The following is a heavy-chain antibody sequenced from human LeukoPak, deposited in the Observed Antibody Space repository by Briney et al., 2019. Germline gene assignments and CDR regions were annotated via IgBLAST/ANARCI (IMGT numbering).Heavy chain of an antibody. Sequence: AGGSLRLSCAASGFTFSNYAMSWVRQAPGKGLEWVSGIGGSGDSTYFADSVKGRFTISRDNSRNTLYLQMNSLRAEDTAVYYCATFSGSWDFDYWGQGTLVTVSS. CDR3: ATFSGSWDFDY. CDR1: GFTFSNYA. V-gene: IGHV3-23*01. D-gene: IGHD6-13*01. CDR2: IGGSGDST. J-gene: IGHJ4*02.